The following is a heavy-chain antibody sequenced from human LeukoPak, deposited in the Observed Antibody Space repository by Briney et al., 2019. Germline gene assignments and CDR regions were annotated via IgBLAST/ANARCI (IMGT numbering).Heavy chain of an antibody. Sequence: SQTLSLTCTVSGGSISSGDYYWSWIRQPPGKGLEWIGYIYHSGSTYYNPSLKSRVTISVDRSKNQFSLKLSSVTAADTAVYYCARGNGWDFDYWGQGTLVTVSS. CDR1: GGSISSGDYY. CDR3: ARGNGWDFDY. V-gene: IGHV4-30-2*01. D-gene: IGHD6-19*01. J-gene: IGHJ4*02. CDR2: IYHSGST.